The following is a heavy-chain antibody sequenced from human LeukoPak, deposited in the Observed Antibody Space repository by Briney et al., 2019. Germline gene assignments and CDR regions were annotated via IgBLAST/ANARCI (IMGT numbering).Heavy chain of an antibody. Sequence: PSETLSLTCTVSGGSISSSSNFYWDWIRQPPGKGLEWIGNIYYSGSTFYNPSLKSRVTISVDTSENQFSLKLSSVTAADTAVYYCARGLIAGDYSKSFDYWDQGTLVTVSS. V-gene: IGHV4-39*07. CDR2: IYYSGST. J-gene: IGHJ4*02. CDR1: GGSISSSSNFY. CDR3: ARGLIAGDYSKSFDY. D-gene: IGHD4-11*01.